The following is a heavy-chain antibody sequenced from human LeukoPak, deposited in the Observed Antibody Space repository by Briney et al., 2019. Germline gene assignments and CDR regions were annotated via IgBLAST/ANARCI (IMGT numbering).Heavy chain of an antibody. Sequence: SEPLSLTRTVSGGCISSYYWSWIRQPPGKGLEWIGYIYYSGSTNYNPSLKSRVTISVDTSKNQFSLKLSSVTAADTAVYYCARVWDPLVTDAFDIWGQGTMVTVSS. J-gene: IGHJ3*02. CDR2: IYYSGST. CDR3: ARVWDPLVTDAFDI. D-gene: IGHD3-9*01. V-gene: IGHV4-59*01. CDR1: GGCISSYY.